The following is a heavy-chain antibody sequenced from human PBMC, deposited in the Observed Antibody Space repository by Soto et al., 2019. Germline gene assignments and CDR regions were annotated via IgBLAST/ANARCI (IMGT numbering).Heavy chain of an antibody. CDR3: AADADYYYDSSGYFC. V-gene: IGHV1-58*01. CDR1: GFTFTSSA. J-gene: IGHJ4*02. D-gene: IGHD3-22*01. Sequence: QMQLVQSGPEVKKPGTSVKVSCKASGFTFTSSAVQWVRQARGQRLEWIGWIVVGSGNTNYAQKFQERVTITRDMSTRTAYMELSSLRSEDTAVYYCAADADYYYDSSGYFCWGQGTLVTVSS. CDR2: IVVGSGNT.